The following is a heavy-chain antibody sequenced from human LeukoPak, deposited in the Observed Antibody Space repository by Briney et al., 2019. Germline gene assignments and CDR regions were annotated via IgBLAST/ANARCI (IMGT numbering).Heavy chain of an antibody. CDR3: ARFFGSAFDI. CDR2: IYYSGST. V-gene: IGHV4-59*01. CDR1: GGSISSYY. J-gene: IGHJ3*02. Sequence: SETLSLTCTVSGGSISSYYWSWIRQPPGKGLEWIGYIYYSGSTNYNPSLKSRVTISADTSKNQFSLKLSSVTAADTAVYYCARFFGSAFDIWGQGTMVTVSS. D-gene: IGHD3-10*01.